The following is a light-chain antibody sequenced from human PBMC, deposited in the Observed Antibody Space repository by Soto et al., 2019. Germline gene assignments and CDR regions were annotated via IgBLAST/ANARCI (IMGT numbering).Light chain of an antibody. CDR3: SSYTSSSTNVV. CDR2: DVS. Sequence: QSALTQPASVSGSPGQSITISCTGTSSDVGDYNYVSWYQQHPGKAPTLMIYDVSNRPSGISNRFSGSKSGNTASLTISGLQAEDEADYYCSSYTSSSTNVVFGGGTKLTVL. J-gene: IGLJ2*01. CDR1: SSDVGDYNY. V-gene: IGLV2-14*01.